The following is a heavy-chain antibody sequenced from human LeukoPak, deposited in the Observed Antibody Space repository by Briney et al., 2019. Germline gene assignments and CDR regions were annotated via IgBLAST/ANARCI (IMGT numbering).Heavy chain of an antibody. CDR3: ASPGGDIRYFDWSLGY. CDR1: GVSISSSSYY. D-gene: IGHD3-9*01. CDR2: IYYSGST. Sequence: SETLSLTCTVSGVSISSSSYYWGWIRQPPGKGLEWIGSIYYSGSTYYNPSLKSRVTISVDTSKNQFSLKLSSVTAADTAVYYCASPGGDIRYFDWSLGYWGQGTLVTVSS. J-gene: IGHJ4*02. V-gene: IGHV4-39*07.